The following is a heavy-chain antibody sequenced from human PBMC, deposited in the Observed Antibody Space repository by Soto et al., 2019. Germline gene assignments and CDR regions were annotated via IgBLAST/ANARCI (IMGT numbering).Heavy chain of an antibody. J-gene: IGHJ4*02. D-gene: IGHD6-13*01. Sequence: GGSLRLSCAASGFTFSSSWMHWVRQAPGKGLVWVSRINSDGSTTTYADSVKGRFTISRDNAKNTLYLQMNSLRAEDTAAYYCARLEAAAGTVYWGQGTLVTVSS. CDR2: INSDGSTT. CDR3: ARLEAAAGTVY. V-gene: IGHV3-74*01. CDR1: GFTFSSSW.